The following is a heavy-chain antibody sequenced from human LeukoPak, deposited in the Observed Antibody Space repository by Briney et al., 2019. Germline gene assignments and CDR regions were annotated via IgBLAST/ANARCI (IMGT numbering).Heavy chain of an antibody. Sequence: SETLSLTCTVSGGSISSGSYYWSWIRQPAGKGLEWIGRIYTSGSTNYNPSLKSRVTISVDTSKNQLSLKLSSVTAADTAVYYCAREPWTGIRWFDPWGQGTLVTVSS. CDR1: GGSISSGSYY. J-gene: IGHJ5*02. D-gene: IGHD3/OR15-3a*01. V-gene: IGHV4-61*02. CDR3: AREPWTGIRWFDP. CDR2: IYTSGST.